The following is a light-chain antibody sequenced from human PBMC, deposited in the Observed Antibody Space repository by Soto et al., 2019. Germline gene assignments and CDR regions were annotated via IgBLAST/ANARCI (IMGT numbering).Light chain of an antibody. J-gene: IGLJ1*01. CDR2: EVS. V-gene: IGLV2-14*01. CDR3: SSYKTGSTVV. Sequence: QSVLTQPASMSGSPGQSITISCTGTSSDIGYYNYVSWYQQYPGKAPKLIIYEVSYRPSGVSNRFSGSKSANTASLTISGLQAEDEADYHCSSYKTGSTVVFGTGTKLTVL. CDR1: SSDIGYYNY.